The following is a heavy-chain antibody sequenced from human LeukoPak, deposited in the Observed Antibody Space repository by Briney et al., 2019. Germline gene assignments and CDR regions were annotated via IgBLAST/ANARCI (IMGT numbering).Heavy chain of an antibody. CDR1: GFSFNTYS. Sequence: PGGSLRLSCVASGFSFNTYSMNWVRQAPGKGLEWVSSISSSSRYIFYPESLKGRLTISRDNAKNSLYLQMNSLRAEDTAVYYCARDLEYYDFGPYYYYGMDVWGQGTTVTVSS. CDR2: ISSSSRYI. V-gene: IGHV3-21*01. J-gene: IGHJ6*02. D-gene: IGHD3-3*01. CDR3: ARDLEYYDFGPYYYYGMDV.